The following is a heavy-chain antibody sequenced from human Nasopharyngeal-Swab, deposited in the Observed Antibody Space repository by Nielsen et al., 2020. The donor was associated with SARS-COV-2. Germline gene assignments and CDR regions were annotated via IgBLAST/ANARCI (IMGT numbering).Heavy chain of an antibody. Sequence: WVRQAPGQGLEWMGWINPNSGGTNYAQKFQGWVTMTRDTSISTAYMELSRLRSDDTAVYYCARDLGRDPSYYSMDVWGQGTTVTVSS. D-gene: IGHD7-27*01. V-gene: IGHV1-2*04. CDR2: INPNSGGT. J-gene: IGHJ6*02. CDR3: ARDLGRDPSYYSMDV.